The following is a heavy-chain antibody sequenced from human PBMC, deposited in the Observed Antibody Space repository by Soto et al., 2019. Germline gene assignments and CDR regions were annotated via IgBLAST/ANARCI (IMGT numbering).Heavy chain of an antibody. CDR1: GYTFTDYF. CDR3: ARFRSSSSFFLDN. Sequence: ASVKVSFNASGYTFTDYFMHCLRQAPGQGLEWMGWINPHSGGTNYAQKFQGRVTMTRDTSISTAYMELSRLRSDDTAVYYCARFRSSSSFFLDNWGQGTLVTVSS. D-gene: IGHD6-6*01. CDR2: INPHSGGT. J-gene: IGHJ4*02. V-gene: IGHV1-2*02.